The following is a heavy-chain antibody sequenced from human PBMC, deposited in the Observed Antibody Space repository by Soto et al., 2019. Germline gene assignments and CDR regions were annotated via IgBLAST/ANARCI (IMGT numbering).Heavy chain of an antibody. V-gene: IGHV4-31*03. D-gene: IGHD6-6*01. J-gene: IGHJ5*02. CDR1: GGSISSGGYY. CDR2: IYYSGST. Sequence: QVQLQESGPGLVKPSQTLSLTCTVSGGSISSGGYYWSWIRQHPGKGLEWIGYIYYSGSTYFNPSLKSRLTISVDTSKNQFSLQLSSVTAADTAVYYCARAGHSSSSEGANWFDPWGQGTLVTVSS. CDR3: ARAGHSSSSEGANWFDP.